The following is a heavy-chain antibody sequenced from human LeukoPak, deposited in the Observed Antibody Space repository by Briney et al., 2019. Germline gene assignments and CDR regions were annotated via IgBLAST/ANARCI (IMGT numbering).Heavy chain of an antibody. D-gene: IGHD6-19*01. CDR1: VGSVSSDSYY. J-gene: IGHJ3*02. CDR2: VFHTEST. V-gene: IGHV4-61*01. Sequence: PSETLSLTCTVSVGSVSSDSYYWSWVRQPPGKGLEWIGYVFHTESTNYNPSLKSPVTMSLDTSKKQFSLKLSSVTAADTAVYYCARGSGWLDIWGQGTMVTVSS. CDR3: ARGSGWLDI.